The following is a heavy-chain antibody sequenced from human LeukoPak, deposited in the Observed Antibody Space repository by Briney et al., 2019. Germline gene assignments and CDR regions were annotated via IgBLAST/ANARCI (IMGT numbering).Heavy chain of an antibody. Sequence: ASVKVSCKASGYTFTSYGISWVRQAPGQGLEWMGWISAYNGNTNYAQKLQGRVTMTTDTSTSTACMELRSLRSDDTAVYYCARDLVGATDYFDYWGQGTLVTVSS. CDR1: GYTFTSYG. CDR3: ARDLVGATDYFDY. D-gene: IGHD1-26*01. CDR2: ISAYNGNT. V-gene: IGHV1-18*01. J-gene: IGHJ4*02.